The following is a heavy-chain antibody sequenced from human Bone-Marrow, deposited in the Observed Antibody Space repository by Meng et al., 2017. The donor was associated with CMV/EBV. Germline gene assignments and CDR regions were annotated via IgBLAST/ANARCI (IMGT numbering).Heavy chain of an antibody. CDR1: GSSICLYNYY. D-gene: IGHD2-21*01. Sequence: SETLSLTCTVSGSSICLYNYYWTWIRQHPGKGLDCIGYIYYSGNTYYNPSLKSRVTISVDTSNNQFFLKLSSVTAADTAVYYSATDRIVSRGAATFYYYRMDVCGQGITVAASS. CDR2: IYYSGNT. J-gene: IGHJ6*02. CDR3: ATDRIVSRGAATFYYYRMDV. V-gene: IGHV4-31*02.